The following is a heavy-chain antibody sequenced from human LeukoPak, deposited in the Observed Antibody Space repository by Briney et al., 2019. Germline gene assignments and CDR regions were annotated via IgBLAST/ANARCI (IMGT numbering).Heavy chain of an antibody. J-gene: IGHJ5*02. CDR1: GGSISSYY. CDR3: ARGDNYYPPSEFDP. CDR2: IYHSGST. D-gene: IGHD1-1*01. V-gene: IGHV4-38-2*02. Sequence: SETLSLTCTVSGGSISSYYWSWIRQPPGKGPEWIGSIYHSGSTYYNPSLKSRVTISVDTSKNQFSPKLSSVTAADTAVYYCARGDNYYPPSEFDPWGQGTLVTVSS.